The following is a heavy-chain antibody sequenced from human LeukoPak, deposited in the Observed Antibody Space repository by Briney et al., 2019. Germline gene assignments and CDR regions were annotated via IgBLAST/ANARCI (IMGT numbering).Heavy chain of an antibody. CDR2: INPNSGGT. J-gene: IGHJ5*02. D-gene: IGHD2-21*02. Sequence: PGASVKVSCKASGYTFTGHYIHWVRQAPGQGLEWMGWINPNSGGTNYAQKFQGRVTMTRDTSISTAYMELSRLRSDDTAVYYCARLVVTAHDPNNWFDPWGQGTLVTVSS. CDR3: ARLVVTAHDPNNWFDP. V-gene: IGHV1-2*02. CDR1: GYTFTGHY.